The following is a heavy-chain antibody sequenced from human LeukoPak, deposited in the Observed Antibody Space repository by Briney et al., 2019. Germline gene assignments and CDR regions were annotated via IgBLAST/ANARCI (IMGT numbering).Heavy chain of an antibody. CDR1: GFTFSGSA. V-gene: IGHV3-73*01. Sequence: GGSLRLSCAASGFTFSGSAMHWVRQASGKGLEWVCHIRSKDNNYATAYAASVKGRFTISRDDSNNTAYLQMDSLKTEGTAVYYCTRLGRYYLDYWGQGTLVTVSS. J-gene: IGHJ4*02. CDR3: TRLGRYYLDY. CDR2: IRSKDNNYAT.